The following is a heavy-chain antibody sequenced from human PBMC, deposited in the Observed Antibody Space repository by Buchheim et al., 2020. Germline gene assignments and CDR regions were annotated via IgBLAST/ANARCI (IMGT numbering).Heavy chain of an antibody. J-gene: IGHJ4*02. D-gene: IGHD1-26*01. CDR1: GFDFSAYG. Sequence: LVESGGGVVQPGTSLTLSCVASGFDFSAYGMHWVRQAPGKGLEWVAFISYDKSAKYNVDSVRGRFTVSRDNSKKTLTLQMNSLRAEDTAVYYCARALVGATMDYWGQGTL. CDR3: ARALVGATMDY. CDR2: ISYDKSAK. V-gene: IGHV3-33*08.